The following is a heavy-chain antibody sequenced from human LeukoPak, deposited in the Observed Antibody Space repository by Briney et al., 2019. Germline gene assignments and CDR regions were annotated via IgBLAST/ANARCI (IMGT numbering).Heavy chain of an antibody. D-gene: IGHD3-3*01. CDR1: GGSVGSGSYY. Sequence: SETLSLTCTVSGGSVGSGSYYWSWIRQPPGKGLEWIGYIYYSGSTNYNPSLKSRVTISVDTSKNQFSLKLSSVTAADTAVYYCAREADGGVVIINWGQGTLVTVSS. J-gene: IGHJ4*02. CDR2: IYYSGST. V-gene: IGHV4-61*01. CDR3: AREADGGVVIIN.